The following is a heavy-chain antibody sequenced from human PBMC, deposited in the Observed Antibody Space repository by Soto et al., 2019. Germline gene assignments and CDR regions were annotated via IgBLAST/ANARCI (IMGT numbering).Heavy chain of an antibody. J-gene: IGHJ6*02. D-gene: IGHD3-22*01. Sequence: PSETLSLTCVVSGGPVSGDDLYWSWIRHLPGKGLEWIANVYHTGTTYYNPSLKSRVSMSVATSQNQFSLILASVTAADTAVYYCARALVTDYNSRDYHYYFAMDVWGQGTSVTVS. CDR1: GGPVSGDDLY. CDR3: ARALVTDYNSRDYHYYFAMDV. V-gene: IGHV4-31*02. CDR2: VYHTGTT.